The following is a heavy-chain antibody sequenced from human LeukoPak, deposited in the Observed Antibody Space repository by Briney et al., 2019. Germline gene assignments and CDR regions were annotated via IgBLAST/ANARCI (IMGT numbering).Heavy chain of an antibody. D-gene: IGHD2-21*02. Sequence: KPSQTLSLTCTVSGGSISSGRHYWSWIRQPAGKGLEWIGRIYSGGSASHNPSLTGRVTISVDTSKNQLSLMLTSVTAADTAVYYCSRDTMVVTASLSGGWFDPWGQGTLVTVSS. V-gene: IGHV4-61*02. CDR1: GGSISSGRHY. CDR2: IYSGGSA. CDR3: SRDTMVVTASLSGGWFDP. J-gene: IGHJ5*02.